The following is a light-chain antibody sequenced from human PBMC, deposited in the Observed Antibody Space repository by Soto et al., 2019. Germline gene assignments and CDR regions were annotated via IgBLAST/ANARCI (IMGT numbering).Light chain of an antibody. J-gene: IGLJ2*01. Sequence: QSALTQPASVSGSPGQSITISCTGTSSDVGGYNYVSWYQQHPGKAPKLMIYEVSNRPSGVSNRFSGSKSGNTASLTISGLQAEDEADYYCSAYTSSRTAVVFGGGTKVTVL. CDR2: EVS. CDR3: SAYTSSRTAVV. CDR1: SSDVGGYNY. V-gene: IGLV2-14*01.